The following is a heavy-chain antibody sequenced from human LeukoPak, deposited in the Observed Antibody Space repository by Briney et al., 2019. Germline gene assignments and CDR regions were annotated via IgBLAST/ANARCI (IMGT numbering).Heavy chain of an antibody. V-gene: IGHV3-9*01. CDR2: ISWNSGSI. CDR3: AKDRDDFWSGPTGGMDV. J-gene: IGHJ6*02. CDR1: GFTFSSYS. Sequence: GGSLRLSCAASGFTFSSYSMNWVRQAPGKGLEWVSGISWNSGSIGYADSVKGRFTISRDNAKNSLYLQMNSLRAEDTALYYCAKDRDDFWSGPTGGMDVWGQGTTVTVSS. D-gene: IGHD3-3*01.